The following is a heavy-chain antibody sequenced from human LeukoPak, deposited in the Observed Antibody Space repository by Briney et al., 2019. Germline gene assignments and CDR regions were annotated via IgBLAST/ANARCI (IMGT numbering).Heavy chain of an antibody. V-gene: IGHV1-69*04. CDR2: IIPILGIA. J-gene: IGHJ3*02. CDR3: ARTLWFGESNAFDI. CDR1: GGTFSSYA. D-gene: IGHD3-10*01. Sequence: SVKVSCKASGGTFSSYAISWVRQAPGQGLEWMGRIIPILGIANYAQKFQGRVTIIADKSTSTAYMELSSLRSEDTAVYYCARTLWFGESNAFDIWGQGTMVTVSS.